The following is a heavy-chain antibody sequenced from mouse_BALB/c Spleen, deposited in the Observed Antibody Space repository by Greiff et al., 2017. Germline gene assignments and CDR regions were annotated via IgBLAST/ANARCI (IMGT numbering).Heavy chain of an antibody. Sequence: EVKLVESGGGLVQPKGSLKLSCAASGFTFNTYAMNWVRQAPGKGLEWVARIRSKSNNYATYYADSVKDRFTISRDDSQSMLYLQMNNLKTEDTAVDDWVGQGGDDGGLAYWGQGTLVTVSA. CDR2: IRSKSNNYAT. D-gene: IGHD2-3*01. CDR1: GFTFNTYA. CDR3: VGQGGDDGGLAY. V-gene: IGHV10-1*02. J-gene: IGHJ3*01.